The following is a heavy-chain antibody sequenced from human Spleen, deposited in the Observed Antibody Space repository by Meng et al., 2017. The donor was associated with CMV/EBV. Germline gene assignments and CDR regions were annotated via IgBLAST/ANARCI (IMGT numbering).Heavy chain of an antibody. CDR3: ARRITMVRGVIITDIYYFDY. CDR2: MNPNSGNT. J-gene: IGHJ4*02. V-gene: IGHV1-8*01. D-gene: IGHD3-10*01. Sequence: LTSYDINWGRQATGQGLEWMGWMNPNSGNTGYAQKFQGRVTMTRNTSISTAYMELSSLRSEDTAVYYCARRITMVRGVIITDIYYFDYWGQGTLVTVSS. CDR1: LTSYD.